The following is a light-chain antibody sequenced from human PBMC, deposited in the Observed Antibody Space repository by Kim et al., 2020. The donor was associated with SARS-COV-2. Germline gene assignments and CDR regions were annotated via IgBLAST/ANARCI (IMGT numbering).Light chain of an antibody. J-gene: IGKJ1*01. V-gene: IGKV3-20*01. CDR3: QQYGSSPQT. CDR1: QSVSNSN. CDR2: DAS. Sequence: EIVLTQSPGTLSLSPGERATLSCRASQSVSNSNSAWYQQKPGQAPRLLIYDASSRATGIPDRFSGSGSGTDFTLTISRLEPEDFAVYYCQQYGSSPQTFGQGTKVDIK.